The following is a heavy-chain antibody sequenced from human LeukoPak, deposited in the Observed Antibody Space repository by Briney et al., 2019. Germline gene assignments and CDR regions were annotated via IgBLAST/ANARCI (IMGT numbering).Heavy chain of an antibody. CDR1: GYSFTSYY. J-gene: IGHJ4*02. D-gene: IGHD3-16*01. CDR2: IEPSSGST. Sequence: ASVKVSCKASGYSFTSYYIHWVRQAPGQGLEWVGLIEPSSGSTSSAQKFQGRVTMTRDTSTSTAYMELSSLRSEDTAMYYCARVPDFCGSGACFLDFWGQGTLVTVSS. CDR3: ARVPDFCGSGACFLDF. V-gene: IGHV1-46*01.